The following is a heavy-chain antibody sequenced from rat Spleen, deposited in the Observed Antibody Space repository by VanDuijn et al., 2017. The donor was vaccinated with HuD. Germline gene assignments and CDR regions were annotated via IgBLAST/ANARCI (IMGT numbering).Heavy chain of an antibody. CDR3: ATGGNFWDGSYSQRGF. Sequence: EVQLVESGGGLVQPGRSMKLSCAASGFTFSNYDMAWVRQAPTKGLEWVASISYDGSSTYYRDSVKGRFTISRDNAKSTLYLQMDSLRSEDTATYYCATGGNFWDGSYSQRGFWGPGTMVTVSS. CDR1: GFTFSNYD. D-gene: IGHD1-12*02. V-gene: IGHV5-20*01. CDR2: ISYDGSST. J-gene: IGHJ1*01.